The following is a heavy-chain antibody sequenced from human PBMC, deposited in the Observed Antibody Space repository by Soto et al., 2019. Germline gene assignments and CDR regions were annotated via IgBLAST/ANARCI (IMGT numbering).Heavy chain of an antibody. V-gene: IGHV4-61*01. D-gene: IGHD3-10*01. J-gene: IGHJ6*02. CDR3: ARGVVFGYYYYHMEL. CDR1: GDSVTSVSDY. CDR2: IYYSGSA. Sequence: SETLSLTCTVSGDSVTSVSDYWSWIRQPPGKGLEWIGYIYYSGSADYNPSLGSRVTISIDTSKNQFSLKLTSVTAADTAVYYCARGVVFGYYYYHMELWGQGTTVTV.